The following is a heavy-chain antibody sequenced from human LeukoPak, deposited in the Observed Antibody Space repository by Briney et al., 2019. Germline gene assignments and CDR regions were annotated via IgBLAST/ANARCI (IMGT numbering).Heavy chain of an antibody. D-gene: IGHD5-12*01. J-gene: IGHJ4*02. Sequence: GGSLRLSCAASGFTFSDYYMSWIRQAPGKGLEWVSYISSSSSYTDYADSVKGRFTISRDNAKNSLNLQMNSLRAEDTAVYYCARACGYSGYSDYWGQGTLVTVSS. CDR3: ARACGYSGYSDY. CDR2: ISSSSSYT. V-gene: IGHV3-11*05. CDR1: GFTFSDYY.